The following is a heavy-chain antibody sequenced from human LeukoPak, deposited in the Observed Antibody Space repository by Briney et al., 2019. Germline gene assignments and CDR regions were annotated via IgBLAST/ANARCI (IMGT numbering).Heavy chain of an antibody. CDR1: GFTFSSYA. V-gene: IGHV3-23*01. CDR2: ISGSGGST. D-gene: IGHD6-19*01. J-gene: IGHJ4*02. Sequence: GGSLRLSCAASGFTFSSYAMSWVRQAPGKGLEWVSAISGSGGSTYYADSVKGRFTISRDNSKNTLYLQMNSLRAEDTALYYCAKDREGQWLVRILDYWGQGTLVTVSS. CDR3: AKDREGQWLVRILDY.